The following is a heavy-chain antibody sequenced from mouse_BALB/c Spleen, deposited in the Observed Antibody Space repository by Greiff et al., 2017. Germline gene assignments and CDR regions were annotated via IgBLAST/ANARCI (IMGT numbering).Heavy chain of an antibody. CDR3: ARHSSTGPWFAY. V-gene: IGHV5-12-2*01. D-gene: IGHD4-1*02. CDR2: ISNGGGST. CDR1: GFTFSSYT. Sequence: DVMLVESGGGLVQPGGSLKLSCAASGFTFSSYTMSWVRQTPEKRLEWVAYISNGGGSTYYPDTVKGRFTISRDNAKNTLYLQMSSLKSEDTAMYYCARHSSTGPWFAYWGQGTLVTVSA. J-gene: IGHJ3*01.